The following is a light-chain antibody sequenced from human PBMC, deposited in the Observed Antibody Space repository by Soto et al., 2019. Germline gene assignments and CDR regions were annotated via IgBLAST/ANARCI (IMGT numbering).Light chain of an antibody. CDR2: DVT. CDR1: SSDVGGDNF. CDR3: CSYAGSYTVI. Sequence: QSALTQPRSVSGSPGQSVTISCTGTSSDVGGDNFVSWYQQYPGKAPKLMIYDVTKRPSGVPDRFSGSRSGNTASLTISGLQAEDEADYYCCSYAGSYTVIFGGGTKLTVL. J-gene: IGLJ2*01. V-gene: IGLV2-11*01.